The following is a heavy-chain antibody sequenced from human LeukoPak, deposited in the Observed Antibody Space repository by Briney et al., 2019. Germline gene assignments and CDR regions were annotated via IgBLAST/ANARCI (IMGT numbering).Heavy chain of an antibody. CDR2: ISGSGGST. CDR3: AKLRGYSYGSPFDY. D-gene: IGHD5-18*01. V-gene: IGHV3-23*01. J-gene: IGHJ4*02. CDR1: GFTFSSYA. Sequence: PGGSLRLSCAASGFTFSSYAMSWVRQAPGKGLEWVSAISGSGGSTYYADSVKGRFTISRDNSKNTLYLQMNSLRAEDTAEYYCAKLRGYSYGSPFDYWGQGTLVTVSS.